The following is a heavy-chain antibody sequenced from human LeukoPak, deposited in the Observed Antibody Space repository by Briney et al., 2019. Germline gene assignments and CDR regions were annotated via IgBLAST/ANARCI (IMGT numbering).Heavy chain of an antibody. CDR3: ARARYDYVWGSYRTSYYYYYGMDV. Sequence: KPSETLSLTCAVYGGSVSGYYWSWIRQPPGKGLEWIREINHSGSTNYNPSLKSRVTISVDTSKNQFSLKLSSVTAADTAVYYCARARYDYVWGSYRTSYYYYYGMDVWGQGTTVTVSS. CDR1: GGSVSGYY. CDR2: INHSGST. J-gene: IGHJ6*02. D-gene: IGHD3-16*02. V-gene: IGHV4-34*01.